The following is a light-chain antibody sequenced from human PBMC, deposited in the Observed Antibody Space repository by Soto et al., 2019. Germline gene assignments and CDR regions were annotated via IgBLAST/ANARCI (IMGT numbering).Light chain of an antibody. J-gene: IGLJ2*01. CDR3: LLTYGDIRV. CDR1: TGTVTSGRY. CDR2: DTS. V-gene: IGLV7-46*01. Sequence: QAVVTQEPSLTVSPGGTVTLTCGSDTGTVTSGRYPYWFQQKPGQAPRTLIYDTSDKHSWTPARFSGSLLGGKAALTLSGAQPEDEADYYCLLTYGDIRVFGGGTKVTVL.